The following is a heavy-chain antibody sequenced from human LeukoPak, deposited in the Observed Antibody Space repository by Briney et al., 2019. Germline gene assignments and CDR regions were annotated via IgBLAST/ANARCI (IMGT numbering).Heavy chain of an antibody. CDR1: GGSISSSSYY. CDR3: ARDLISGYRGNRFDP. CDR2: IYYSGST. J-gene: IGHJ5*02. D-gene: IGHD3-22*01. Sequence: SETLSLTCTVSGGSISSSSYYWGWIRQPPGKGLEWIGSIYYSGSTYYNPSLKSRVTISVDTSKNQFSLKLSSVTAADTAVYYCARDLISGYRGNRFDPWSQGTLVTVSS. V-gene: IGHV4-39*07.